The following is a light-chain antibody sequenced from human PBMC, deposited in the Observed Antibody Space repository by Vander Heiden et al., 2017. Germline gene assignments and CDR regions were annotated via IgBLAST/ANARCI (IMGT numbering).Light chain of an antibody. Sequence: DIVMTQSPDSLAVSLGERATINCQSSQSVLYSPNNKNYLAWSQQKPGQPPKPLINWASTREAGVPDRCSGSGSGGTYSLTIISIQAEDVAAYYCQQYYSTPFTFGPGTKVDIK. CDR2: WAS. V-gene: IGKV4-1*01. CDR1: QSVLYSPNNKNY. J-gene: IGKJ3*01. CDR3: QQYYSTPFT.